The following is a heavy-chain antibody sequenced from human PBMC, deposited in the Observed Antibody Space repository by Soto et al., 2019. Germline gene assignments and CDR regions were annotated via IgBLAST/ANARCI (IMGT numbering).Heavy chain of an antibody. CDR3: ARDAFDI. Sequence: SETLSLTCTVSGGSIRTSYWSWIRQPPGKGLEWIGYTYNSGSTNYNPSLKSRVTISVDTSKNQFSLHLSSVTAADTAVYYCARDAFDIWGQGTMVTVSS. CDR2: TYNSGST. V-gene: IGHV4-59*01. J-gene: IGHJ3*02. CDR1: GGSIRTSY.